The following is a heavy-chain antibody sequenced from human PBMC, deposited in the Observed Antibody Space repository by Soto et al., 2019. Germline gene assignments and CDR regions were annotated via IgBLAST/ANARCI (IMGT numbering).Heavy chain of an antibody. CDR1: GGTLSSYS. D-gene: IGHD7-27*01. CDR3: ARLRGNQLTGETYYYYGMEV. CDR2: IIPVFGSP. Sequence: QVQLVQSGAEVKKPGSSVKVSCKASGGTLSSYSINWVRQAPGQGLEWMGGIIPVFGSPSYAQKFQRRVTITADKSTTTAYMEVSTLRSEDTAVYYCARLRGNQLTGETYYYYGMEVWGQGTTVTVSS. V-gene: IGHV1-69*06. J-gene: IGHJ6*02.